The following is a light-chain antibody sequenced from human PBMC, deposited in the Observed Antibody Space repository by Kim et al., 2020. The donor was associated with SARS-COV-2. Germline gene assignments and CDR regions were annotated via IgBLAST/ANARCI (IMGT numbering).Light chain of an antibody. V-gene: IGLV3-21*04. CDR2: YDS. CDR1: NIGSKS. CDR3: QGWDSYSDHVV. J-gene: IGLJ2*01. Sequence: SYELTQPPSVSVAPGKTARITCGGNNIGSKSVHWYQQKPGQAPVLVIYYDSDRPSGIPERFSGSNSGNTATLTISRVEAGDEADYYCQGWDSYSDHVVFG.